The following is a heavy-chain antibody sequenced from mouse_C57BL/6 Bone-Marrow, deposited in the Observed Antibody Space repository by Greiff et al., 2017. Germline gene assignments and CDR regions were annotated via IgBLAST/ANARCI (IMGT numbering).Heavy chain of an antibody. CDR1: GFNIKDDY. D-gene: IGHD2-4*01. Sequence: VQLQQSGAELVRPGASVKLSCTASGFNIKDDYMHWVKQRPEQGLEWIGWIDPENGDTEYASKFQGKATITADTSSNTAYLQLSSLTSEDTAVYYCTPYEYDGAWFAYWGQGTLVTVSA. V-gene: IGHV14-4*01. CDR2: IDPENGDT. CDR3: TPYEYDGAWFAY. J-gene: IGHJ3*01.